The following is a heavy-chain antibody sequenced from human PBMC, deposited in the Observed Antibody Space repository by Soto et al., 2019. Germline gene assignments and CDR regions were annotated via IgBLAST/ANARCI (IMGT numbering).Heavy chain of an antibody. J-gene: IGHJ4*02. CDR3: GTETSGTRIDY. Sequence: PGGSLRLSCAASGFTFSDYFMSWVRQAPGKGLEWVSYIGTSVSSTYYADSVKGRFTISRDNAKSTLYLQVNSLRAEDTAVYYCGTETSGTRIDYWGQGTLVTVSS. CDR2: IGTSVSST. V-gene: IGHV3-11*04. D-gene: IGHD1-1*01. CDR1: GFTFSDYF.